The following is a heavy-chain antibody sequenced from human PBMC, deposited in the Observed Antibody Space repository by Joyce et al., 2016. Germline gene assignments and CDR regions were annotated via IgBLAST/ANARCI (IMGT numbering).Heavy chain of an antibody. V-gene: IGHV4-34*01. Sequence: QVQLQQWVAGLLKPSETLSLTCAVYGGSFSGYYWCWIRQPPGKGLEWIGEINHSGSTNCNPSLKSRVTISVDTSKNQFSLKLSSVTAADTAVYDCARGPRSSWRLVWFDPWGQGALVAVSS. D-gene: IGHD2-15*01. J-gene: IGHJ5*02. CDR2: INHSGST. CDR3: ARGPRSSWRLVWFDP. CDR1: GGSFSGYY.